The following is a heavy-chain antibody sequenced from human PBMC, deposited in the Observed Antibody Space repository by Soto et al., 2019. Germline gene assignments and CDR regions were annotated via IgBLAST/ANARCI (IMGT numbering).Heavy chain of an antibody. CDR2: ITSSGATT. CDR3: AKGRHTGSGRGFRYYYYYGMDV. V-gene: IGHV3-23*01. CDR1: GFTFSSYA. J-gene: IGHJ6*02. Sequence: GGSLRLSCGASGFTFSSYAMSWVRQAPGKGLEWVSAITSSGATTYYADSLRGRFTISRDNSKSTLYLEMNSLRAEDTAVYYCAKGRHTGSGRGFRYYYYYGMDVWGQGTTVTVSS. D-gene: IGHD1-26*01.